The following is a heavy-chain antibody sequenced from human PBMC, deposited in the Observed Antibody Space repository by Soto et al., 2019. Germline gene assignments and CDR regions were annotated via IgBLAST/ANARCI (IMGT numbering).Heavy chain of an antibody. V-gene: IGHV3-23*01. D-gene: IGHD2-21*02. Sequence: PGGSLRLSCAASGFTFSSYAMSWVRQAPGKGLEWVSVISGSGGSTYYADSVKGRFTISRDNSKNTLYLQMNSLRAEDTAVYYCARGGGIVVVTAPYDHWGQGTLVTVS. CDR2: ISGSGGST. J-gene: IGHJ4*02. CDR3: ARGGGIVVVTAPYDH. CDR1: GFTFSSYA.